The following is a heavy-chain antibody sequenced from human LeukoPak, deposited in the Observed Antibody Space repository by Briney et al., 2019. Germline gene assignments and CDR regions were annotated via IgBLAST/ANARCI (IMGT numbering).Heavy chain of an antibody. D-gene: IGHD4-17*01. J-gene: IGHJ4*02. Sequence: GGSLRLSCAASGFTFSSYAMSWVRQAPGKGLEWVSTISGSGGSTYYADSVKGRFTISRANSKNTLYLQMNSLRAEDTAVYYCAKMILTTVIYYFDYWGQGTLVTVSS. CDR3: AKMILTTVIYYFDY. CDR1: GFTFSSYA. CDR2: ISGSGGST. V-gene: IGHV3-23*01.